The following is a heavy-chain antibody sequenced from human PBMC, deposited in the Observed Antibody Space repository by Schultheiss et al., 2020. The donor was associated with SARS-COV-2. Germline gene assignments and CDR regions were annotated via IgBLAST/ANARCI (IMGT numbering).Heavy chain of an antibody. V-gene: IGHV3-74*01. CDR1: GFTFSRSW. CDR3: ARDVVLSGSYYA. J-gene: IGHJ5*02. D-gene: IGHD1-26*01. Sequence: GGSLRLSCAASGFTFSRSWMHWVRQAPGKGLVWVSRINSDGSSTYYADSVKGRFTISRDNSKNTLYLQMNSLIAEDMAVYYCARDVVLSGSYYAWGQGTLVTVSS. CDR2: INSDGSST.